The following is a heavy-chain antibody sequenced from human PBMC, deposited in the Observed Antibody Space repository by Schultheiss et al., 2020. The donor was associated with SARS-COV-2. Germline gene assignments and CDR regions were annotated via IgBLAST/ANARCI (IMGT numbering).Heavy chain of an antibody. Sequence: GGSLRLSCAASGFTFSSYWMTWVRQAPGKGLEWVGRIKSKTDGGTTDYAAPVKGRFTISRDDSKNTLYLQMNSLKTEDTAVYYCTRVPGDVVVIATPAGYWGQGTLVTVSS. V-gene: IGHV3-15*01. CDR2: IKSKTDGGTT. J-gene: IGHJ4*02. CDR1: GFTFSSYW. D-gene: IGHD2-21*01. CDR3: TRVPGDVVVIATPAGY.